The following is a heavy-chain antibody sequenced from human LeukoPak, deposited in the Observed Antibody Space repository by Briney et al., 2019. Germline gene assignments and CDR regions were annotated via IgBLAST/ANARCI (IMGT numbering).Heavy chain of an antibody. CDR3: ARQGRGLAANLHY. D-gene: IGHD6-19*01. J-gene: IGHJ4*02. CDR2: IHYSGIT. V-gene: IGHV4-59*08. Sequence: ASATLSLTCTVSGGSISSYYWSWIRQPPGKGLEWLGYIHYSGITNYTPSLKSRVTISVDMSKNQFSLNLNSVTAADTALYYCARQGRGLAANLHYWGQGTLVTVSS. CDR1: GGSISSYY.